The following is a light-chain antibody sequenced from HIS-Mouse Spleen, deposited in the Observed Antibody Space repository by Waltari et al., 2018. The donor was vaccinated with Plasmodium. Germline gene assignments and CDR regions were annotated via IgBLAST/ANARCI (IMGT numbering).Light chain of an antibody. V-gene: IGLV2-11*01. J-gene: IGLJ3*02. Sequence: QSALTQPRSVSGSPGQSVTISCTGTSSDVGGYNYVSWYQQHPGKAPKLMIYDVGKRPSGDPDRFAGSKSGNTAALTIAGLQAEDEADYYCCSYAGSYTLVFGGGTKLTVL. CDR2: DVG. CDR3: CSYAGSYTLV. CDR1: SSDVGGYNY.